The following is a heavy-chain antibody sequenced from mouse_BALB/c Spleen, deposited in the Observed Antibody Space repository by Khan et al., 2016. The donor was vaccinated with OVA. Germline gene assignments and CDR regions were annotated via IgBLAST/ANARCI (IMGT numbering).Heavy chain of an antibody. CDR2: INPHIGET. J-gene: IGHJ2*01. D-gene: IGHD1-1*01. Sequence: EVQLQESGPELVKPGASVKISCKASGYSLTGYFMNWVMQSHGKSLEWIGRINPHIGETLYNQKFKGKATLTVDESSRTAHMELRSLASEDSAVYYCARKNGSDFDYWGQGTTLTVSS. CDR1: GYSLTGYF. CDR3: ARKNGSDFDY. V-gene: IGHV1-20*02.